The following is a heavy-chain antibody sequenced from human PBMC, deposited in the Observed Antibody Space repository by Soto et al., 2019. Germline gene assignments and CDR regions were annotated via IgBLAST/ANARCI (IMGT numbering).Heavy chain of an antibody. Sequence: PSETLSLTCTVSGGSISSYYWSWIRQPPGKGLEWIGYIYYSGSTNYNPSLKSRVTISVDTSKNQFSLKLSSVTAADTAVYYCARGLRRDYYDSSGYYPWYFDLWGRGTLVTVSS. CDR1: GGSISSYY. J-gene: IGHJ2*01. CDR2: IYYSGST. V-gene: IGHV4-59*01. D-gene: IGHD3-22*01. CDR3: ARGLRRDYYDSSGYYPWYFDL.